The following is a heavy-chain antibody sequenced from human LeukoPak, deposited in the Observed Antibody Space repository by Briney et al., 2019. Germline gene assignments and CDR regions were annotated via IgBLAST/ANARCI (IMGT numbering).Heavy chain of an antibody. CDR1: GFTFSSYA. V-gene: IGHV3-23*01. D-gene: IGHD6-19*01. CDR2: ISGSGGST. J-gene: IGHJ6*02. Sequence: PGGSLRLSCAASGFTFSSYAMSWVRQAPGKGLEWVSAISGSGGSTYYADSVKGRFTISRDNSKNTLYLQMNSLRAEDTAVYYCARGGLTVAGIVNYYYYGMDVWGQGTTVTVSS. CDR3: ARGGLTVAGIVNYYYYGMDV.